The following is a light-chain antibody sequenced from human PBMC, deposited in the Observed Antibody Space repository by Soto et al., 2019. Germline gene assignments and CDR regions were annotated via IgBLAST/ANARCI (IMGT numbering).Light chain of an antibody. J-gene: IGKJ5*01. CDR2: GAS. CDR3: QQRKHWPPIT. CDR1: QSVSSN. Sequence: EIVMTQSPVTLSVSAGERATLSCRASQSVSSNLAWYQQKPGQAPRLLIYGASTRATGIPARFSGSGPGTVFTLTIGSLEPEDSAVYYCQQRKHWPPITFGQGTRLEI. V-gene: IGKV3-15*01.